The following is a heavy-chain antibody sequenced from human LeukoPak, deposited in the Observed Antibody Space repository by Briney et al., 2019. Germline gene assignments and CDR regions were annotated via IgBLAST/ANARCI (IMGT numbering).Heavy chain of an antibody. J-gene: IGHJ3*01. V-gene: IGHV3-30*02. CDR1: GFTFSNHG. CDR3: AKDQEGSGTYRWGAFDV. D-gene: IGHD2-8*02. Sequence: PGGSLRLSCAASGFTFSNHGMHWVRQAPGKGLEWVALIRFDGSHKYYADSVKGRFTISRDNSENTLYLQMNGLRAEDSAVYYCAKDQEGSGTYRWGAFDVWGQGTVVTVSS. CDR2: IRFDGSHK.